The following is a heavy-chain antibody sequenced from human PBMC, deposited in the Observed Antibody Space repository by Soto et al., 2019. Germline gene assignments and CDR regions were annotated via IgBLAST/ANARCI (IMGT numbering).Heavy chain of an antibody. CDR3: ARDHESDTIFGVTRGSLFDY. D-gene: IGHD3-3*01. CDR1: GYTFTSYY. V-gene: IGHV1-46*03. Sequence: ASVKVSCKASGYTFTSYYMHWVRQAPGQGLEWMGIINPSGGSTSYAQKFQGRVTMTRDTSTSTVYMELSSLRSEDTAVYYCARDHESDTIFGVTRGSLFDYWGQGTLVTVSS. CDR2: INPSGGST. J-gene: IGHJ4*02.